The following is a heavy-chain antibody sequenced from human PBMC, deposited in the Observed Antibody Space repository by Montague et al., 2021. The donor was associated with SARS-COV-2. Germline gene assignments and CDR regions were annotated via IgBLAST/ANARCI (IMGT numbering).Heavy chain of an antibody. CDR3: AGGSGWMGNAFDI. J-gene: IGHJ3*02. CDR2: IYYSGST. CDR1: GGSISSYY. D-gene: IGHD6-19*01. Sequence: SETLSLTCTVSGGSISSYYWSWIRQPPGKGLVWFGYIYYSGSTNYNPSLKSRVTISVDTSKNQFSLKLSSVTAADTAVYYCAGGSGWMGNAFDIWGQGTMVTVSS. V-gene: IGHV4-59*01.